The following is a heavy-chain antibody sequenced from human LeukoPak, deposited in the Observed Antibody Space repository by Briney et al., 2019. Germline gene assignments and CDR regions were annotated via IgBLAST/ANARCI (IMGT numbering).Heavy chain of an antibody. CDR3: ARGPSGGSCYGTTGGRCYFDY. CDR2: IEPSGGST. J-gene: IGHJ4*02. V-gene: IGHV1-46*01. Sequence: VASVKVSCKASGYTFTSYYMHWVRQAPGQGLEWMGIIEPSGGSTSYAQRFQGRVTMTRDMSTSTVYMELSSLRSEDTAVYYCARGPSGGSCYGTTGGRCYFDYWGQGTLVTVSS. D-gene: IGHD2-15*01. CDR1: GYTFTSYY.